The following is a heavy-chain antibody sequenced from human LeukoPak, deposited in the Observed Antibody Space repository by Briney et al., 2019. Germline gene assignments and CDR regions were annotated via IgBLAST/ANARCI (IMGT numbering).Heavy chain of an antibody. CDR2: ISYDGSNK. Sequence: GGSLRLSCAASGFTFSSYAMHWVRQAPGKGLEWVAVISYDGSNKYYAGSVKGRFTISRDNSKNTLYLQMNSLRAEDTAVYYCARDYYYYYYMDVWGKGTTVTVSS. CDR3: ARDYYYYYYMDV. V-gene: IGHV3-30-3*01. J-gene: IGHJ6*03. CDR1: GFTFSSYA.